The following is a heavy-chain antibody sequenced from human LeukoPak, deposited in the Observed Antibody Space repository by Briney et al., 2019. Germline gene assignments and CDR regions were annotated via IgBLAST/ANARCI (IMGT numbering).Heavy chain of an antibody. J-gene: IGHJ4*02. CDR1: GVSISTYY. V-gene: IGHV4-59*12. CDR2: IYYSGTT. CDR3: ARSLYCSSTSCYFDY. D-gene: IGHD2-2*01. Sequence: SEALSLTCTVSGVSISTYYWSWIRQPPGKGLEWIGYIYYSGTTNYNPSLKSRVTISVDTSKNQFSLKLSSVTAADTAVYYCARSLYCSSTSCYFDYWGQGTLVTVSS.